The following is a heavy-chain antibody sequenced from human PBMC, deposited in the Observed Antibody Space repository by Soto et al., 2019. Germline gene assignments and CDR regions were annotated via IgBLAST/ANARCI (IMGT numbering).Heavy chain of an antibody. D-gene: IGHD3-10*01. J-gene: IGHJ4*02. CDR1: GFTFDDYA. CDR2: ITWNSGDK. CDR3: AKATMVRGATRFDY. V-gene: IGHV3-9*01. Sequence: SLRLSCATSGFTFDDYAMHWVRQAPGKGLEWVSGITWNSGDKGYADSVKGRFTISRDNAKSSLFLQMNSLRVQDTAFYYCAKATMVRGATRFDYWGQGTLVTVSS.